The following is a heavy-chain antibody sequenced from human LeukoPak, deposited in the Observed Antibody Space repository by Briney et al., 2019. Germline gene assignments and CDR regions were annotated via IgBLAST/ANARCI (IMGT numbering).Heavy chain of an antibody. Sequence: PGGSLRLSCAASGFDFITYSMNWARQAPGKGLEWVSSIDSSGGYMFYADSVKGRFIISRDNAKDSLYLQMNSLRVEDTAVYYCLRGDRRDYWGQGTLVTVSS. V-gene: IGHV3-21*06. CDR2: IDSSGGYM. CDR3: LRGDRRDY. J-gene: IGHJ4*02. CDR1: GFDFITYS.